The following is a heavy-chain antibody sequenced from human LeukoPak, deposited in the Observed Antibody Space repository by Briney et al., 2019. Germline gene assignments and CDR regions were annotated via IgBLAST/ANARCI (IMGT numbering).Heavy chain of an antibody. V-gene: IGHV1-18*04. CDR3: ARDNWNEFDP. CDR2: VGTYNSET. Sequence: ASVKVSRKASGYRFSSNGISWVRQAPGQGLEWVGWVGTYNSETNYAPKFQGRVTMTKDTSTSTVYMELRSLRADDTAVYYCARDNWNEFDPWGQGTLVTVSS. D-gene: IGHD1-20*01. J-gene: IGHJ5*02. CDR1: GYRFSSNG.